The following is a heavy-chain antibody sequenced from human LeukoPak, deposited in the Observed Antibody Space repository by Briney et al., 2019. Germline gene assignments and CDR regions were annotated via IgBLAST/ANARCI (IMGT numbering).Heavy chain of an antibody. V-gene: IGHV1-69*06. CDR3: ARGGRAYCSSTSCYGAFDI. CDR1: GGTFSSYA. CDR2: IIPIFGTA. J-gene: IGHJ3*02. D-gene: IGHD2-2*01. Sequence: ASVKVSCMASGGTFSSYAISWARQAPGQGLEWMGGIIPIFGTANYAQKFQGRVTITADKSTSTAYMELSSLRSEDTAVYYCARGGRAYCSSTSCYGAFDIWGQGTMVTVSS.